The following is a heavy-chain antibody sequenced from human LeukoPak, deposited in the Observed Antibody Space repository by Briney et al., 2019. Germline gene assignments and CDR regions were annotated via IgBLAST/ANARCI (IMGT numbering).Heavy chain of an antibody. D-gene: IGHD4-23*01. V-gene: IGHV3-23*01. CDR1: GFTFSSYT. CDR3: AKALYGGHDY. Sequence: GGSLRLSCAASGFTFSSYTMSWVRQAPGKGLEWVSTITTSDGNTYYADSVKGRFTISRDNSKNTLSLQMNSLRAEDTAVYYCAKALYGGHDYWGQGTLVTVSS. CDR2: ITTSDGNT. J-gene: IGHJ4*02.